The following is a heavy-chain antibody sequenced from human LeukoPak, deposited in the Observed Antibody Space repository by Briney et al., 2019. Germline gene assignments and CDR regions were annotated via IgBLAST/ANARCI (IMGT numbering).Heavy chain of an antibody. CDR1: GYSFTSYD. Sequence: ASVKVSCKASGYSFTSYDFNWVRQAPGQGLEWMGWMNPDSGNTGYAQKFQGRVTLTRNTSISTAYMELSSLRSEDTAVYYCARKAVSGSGWYPFDFWGQGSLVTVSS. D-gene: IGHD6-19*01. V-gene: IGHV1-8*01. J-gene: IGHJ4*02. CDR3: ARKAVSGSGWYPFDF. CDR2: MNPDSGNT.